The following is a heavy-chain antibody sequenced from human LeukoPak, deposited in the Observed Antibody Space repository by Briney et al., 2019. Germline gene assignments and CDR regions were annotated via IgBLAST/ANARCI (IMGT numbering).Heavy chain of an antibody. J-gene: IGHJ6*02. D-gene: IGHD6-19*01. CDR2: ISSTSGTI. CDR1: GFIFRSHT. V-gene: IGHV3-48*02. Sequence: GGSLRLSCAASGFIFRSHTMNWVRQGPGKGLEWVSYISSTSGTIYYADSVKGRFTISRDYAKNSLYLQMNSLREEDTAVYYCARGCYGMDVWGQGTTVTVSS. CDR3: ARGCYGMDV.